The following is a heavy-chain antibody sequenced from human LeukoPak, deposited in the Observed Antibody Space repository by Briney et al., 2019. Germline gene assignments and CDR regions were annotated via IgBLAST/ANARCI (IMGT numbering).Heavy chain of an antibody. Sequence: ASVKVSCKASGYTFTSYYMHWVRQAPGQGLEWMGIINPSGGSTSYAQQFQGRVTMTRDTSTSTVYMELSSLRSEDTAVYYCARVPVTPSYNGAFDIWGQGTMVTVSS. CDR2: INPSGGST. J-gene: IGHJ3*02. CDR1: GYTFTSYY. D-gene: IGHD4-23*01. V-gene: IGHV1-46*01. CDR3: ARVPVTPSYNGAFDI.